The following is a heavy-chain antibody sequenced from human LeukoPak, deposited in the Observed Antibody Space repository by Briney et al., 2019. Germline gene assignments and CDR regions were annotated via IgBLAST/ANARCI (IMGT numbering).Heavy chain of an antibody. D-gene: IGHD5-24*01. CDR3: ARDYKYAFDN. CDR1: RFRYSDYS. J-gene: IGHJ4*02. V-gene: IGHV3-48*01. CDR2: IGISSGNT. Sequence: GWSLRLSCAASRFRYSDYSMNWVRQAPGKGREWISYIGISSGNTNYADSVKGRFTISGDKVKNSLYLQMNSLRVEDTAVYYCARDYKYAFDNWGQGTLVTVSS.